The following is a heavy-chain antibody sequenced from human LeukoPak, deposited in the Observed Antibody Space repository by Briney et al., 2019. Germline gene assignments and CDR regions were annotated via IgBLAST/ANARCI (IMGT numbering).Heavy chain of an antibody. D-gene: IGHD2-15*01. J-gene: IGHJ1*01. CDR2: IKSDGKT. V-gene: IGHV3-74*01. CDR3: ARAPSEVGGYPEYFRH. CDR1: GFTFSRCW. Sequence: GGSLRLSCEASGFTFSRCWMHWVRQAPGKGLVWVSRIKSDGKTNYADSVKGRFTISRDNAKNTVSLQMDSLRAEDTGVYYCARAPSEVGGYPEYFRHWGQGTLVTVSS.